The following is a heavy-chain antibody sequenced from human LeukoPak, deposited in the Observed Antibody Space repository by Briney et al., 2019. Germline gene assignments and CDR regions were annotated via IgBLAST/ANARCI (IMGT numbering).Heavy chain of an antibody. CDR1: GFTFSSYG. J-gene: IGHJ4*02. D-gene: IGHD6-19*01. CDR3: ASVYSSGWYPSWGY. CDR2: IRYDGSNR. V-gene: IGHV3-30*02. Sequence: PGGSLRLSCAASGFTFSSYGMHWVRQAPGRGLEWVAFIRYDGSNRYYADSVKGRFTISRDNSKNTLYLQMNSLRAEDTAVYYCASVYSSGWYPSWGYWGQGTLVTVSS.